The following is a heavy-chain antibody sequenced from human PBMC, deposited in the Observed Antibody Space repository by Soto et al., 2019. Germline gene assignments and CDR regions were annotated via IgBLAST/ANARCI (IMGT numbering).Heavy chain of an antibody. V-gene: IGHV1-69*12. Sequence: VQLVQSGAEVTKPGSSVTVSCKASGDTFTIFAISWVRQAPGQGLEWMGGIIPTIGTTNYAQRFQGRITITGDESTGTAYMELSSLKSEDTAVYYCARDLGSGYDPGDYWGQGTLVTVSS. CDR2: IIPTIGTT. CDR3: ARDLGSGYDPGDY. D-gene: IGHD5-12*01. CDR1: GDTFTIFA. J-gene: IGHJ4*02.